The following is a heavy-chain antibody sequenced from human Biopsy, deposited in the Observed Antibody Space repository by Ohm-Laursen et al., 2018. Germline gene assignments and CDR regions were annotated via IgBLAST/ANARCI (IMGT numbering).Heavy chain of an antibody. J-gene: IGHJ5*02. D-gene: IGHD1-26*01. CDR3: ARGEGSSWFDP. CDR1: GGTFSNYG. Sequence: SVKVSCKAPGGTFSNYGVNWVRQAPGQGLEWMGGIIPIPNVATYAQKFQGRITIAADESTSTAYMELSSLTSDDTAVYFCARGEGSSWFDPWGHGTLVTVSS. CDR2: IIPIPNVA. V-gene: IGHV1-69*10.